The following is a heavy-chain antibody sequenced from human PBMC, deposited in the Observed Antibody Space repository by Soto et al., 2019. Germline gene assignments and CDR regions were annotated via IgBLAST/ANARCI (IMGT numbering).Heavy chain of an antibody. CDR3: ASDPHEYWTSYWFDP. CDR2: ISAYDGKT. D-gene: IGHD3-3*01. CDR1: GYNFTTNG. J-gene: IGHJ5*02. V-gene: IGHV1-18*01. Sequence: QVQLVQSGAEVKKPGASVKVSCKASGYNFTTNGINWVRKAPGQGLGLMGWISAYDGKTTYAEKFQGRATMTTDASTSTAYMELRSLRSDDTAVYYCASDPHEYWTSYWFDPWGQGTLVTVSS.